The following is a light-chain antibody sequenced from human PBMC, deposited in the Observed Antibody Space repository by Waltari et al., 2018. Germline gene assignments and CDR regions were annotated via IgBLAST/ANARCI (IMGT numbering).Light chain of an antibody. J-gene: IGLJ2*01. Sequence: QSALTQPPSASGSPGQSVTIPCTGTSTHIGVYNYVSWYQPHPGKAPKPLLYEVSERPSGVPDRFSGSKSGITASLTVFGLQTEDEADYYCASFAGSNTLFGGGTKLTVL. CDR2: EVS. CDR3: ASFAGSNTL. V-gene: IGLV2-8*01. CDR1: STHIGVYNY.